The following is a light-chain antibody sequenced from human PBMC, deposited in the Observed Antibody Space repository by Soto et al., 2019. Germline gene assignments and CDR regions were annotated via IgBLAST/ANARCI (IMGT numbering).Light chain of an antibody. CDR2: GAS. Sequence: EIVLTQSPGTLSLSPGERATLSCRASQSVSSSYLAWYQQKPGQAPRLLIYGASSRATGIPARFSGRGSGIDFTLTISRLEPKDFAVYYCQQYGSSPVTFGPGTKVDIK. CDR3: QQYGSSPVT. CDR1: QSVSSSY. J-gene: IGKJ3*01. V-gene: IGKV3-20*01.